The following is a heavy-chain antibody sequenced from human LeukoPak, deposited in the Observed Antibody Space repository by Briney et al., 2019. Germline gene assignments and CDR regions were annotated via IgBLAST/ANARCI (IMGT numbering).Heavy chain of an antibody. J-gene: IGHJ4*02. CDR1: GVSIANTFYY. CDR2: IYTTGST. CDR3: ARRQDGHDY. Sequence: SETLSLTCTVSGVSIANTFYYWDWLRQPAGKGLEWIGRIYTTGSTDYNPSLKSRVTISLDTARNQFSLKLSSVTAADTAVYYCARRQDGHDYWGQGTLVTVSS. V-gene: IGHV4-61*02.